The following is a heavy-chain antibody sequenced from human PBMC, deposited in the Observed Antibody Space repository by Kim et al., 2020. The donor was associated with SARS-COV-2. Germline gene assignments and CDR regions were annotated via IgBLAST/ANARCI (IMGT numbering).Heavy chain of an antibody. J-gene: IGHJ6*02. CDR3: TRDLTAGAIDYYYGMDV. V-gene: IGHV3-49*04. CDR1: GFTFGDYA. Sequence: GGSLRLSCTASGFTFGDYAMRWVRQAPGKGLEWVGFIRCKAYGRTTAYSATGKGRFTISRDDSKSIVYLQMNRLKTEDTAVYYCTRDLTAGAIDYYYGMDVWGQGTTVTVSS. CDR2: IRCKAYGRTT. D-gene: IGHD5-18*01.